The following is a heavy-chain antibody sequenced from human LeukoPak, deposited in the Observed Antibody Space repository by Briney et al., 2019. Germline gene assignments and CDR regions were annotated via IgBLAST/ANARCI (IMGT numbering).Heavy chain of an antibody. CDR3: AKSSSRGGIAKGYCDY. J-gene: IGHJ4*02. CDR1: GFIFDDYA. Sequence: HPGGSLRLSCEASGFIFDDYAMHWVRHAPGKGLEWVSDISWNSDSIGYADSVKGRFTISRDNAKNSLYLQMNSLRAEDTALYYCAKSSSRGGIAKGYCDYWGQGTLVTVSS. V-gene: IGHV3-9*01. D-gene: IGHD6-13*01. CDR2: ISWNSDSI.